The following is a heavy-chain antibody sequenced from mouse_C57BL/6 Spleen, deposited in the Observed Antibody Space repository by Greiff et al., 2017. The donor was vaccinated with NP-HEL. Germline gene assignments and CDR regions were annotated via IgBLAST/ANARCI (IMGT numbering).Heavy chain of an antibody. D-gene: IGHD1-1*01. V-gene: IGHV1-82*01. Sequence: QVQLQQSGPELVKPGASVKISCKASGYAFSSSWMNWVKQRPGKGLEWIGRIYPGDGDTNYNGKFKGKATLTADKSSSTAYMQLSRLTSEDSAVYFGARYGGSAWFAYWGQGTLVTVAA. J-gene: IGHJ3*01. CDR3: ARYGGSAWFAY. CDR2: IYPGDGDT. CDR1: GYAFSSSW.